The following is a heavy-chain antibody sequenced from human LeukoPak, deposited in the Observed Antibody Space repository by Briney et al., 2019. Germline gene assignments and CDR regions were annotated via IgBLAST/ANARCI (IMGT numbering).Heavy chain of an antibody. V-gene: IGHV1-69*06. Sequence: SVKVSCKTSGGTFSSYAISWVRQAPGQGLEWMGGIIPIFGTANYAQKFQGRVTITADKSTSTAYMELSSLRSEDTAVYYCATVGATVPDAFDIWGQGTMVTVSS. CDR3: ATVGATVPDAFDI. D-gene: IGHD1-26*01. CDR1: GGTFSSYA. CDR2: IIPIFGTA. J-gene: IGHJ3*02.